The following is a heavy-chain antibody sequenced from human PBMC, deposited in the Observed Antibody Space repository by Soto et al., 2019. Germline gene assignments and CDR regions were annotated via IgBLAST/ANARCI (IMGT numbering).Heavy chain of an antibody. J-gene: IGHJ4*02. CDR3: XXXXXXXXDY. CDR2: ISXXGXXX. V-gene: IGHV3-23*01. Sequence: EVQLLESGGGLVQPGGSLRLSCAASGFTFSSYAMSWVRQAPGKGLEWVSAISXXGXXXYYADSVKGRFTISRDNSKXXXXXXXXXXXXXXXXXXXXXXXXXXXXDYWGQGTLVTVSS. CDR1: GFTFSSYA.